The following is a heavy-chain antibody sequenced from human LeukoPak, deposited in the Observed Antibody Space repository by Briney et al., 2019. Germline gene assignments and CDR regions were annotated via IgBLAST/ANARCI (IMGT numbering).Heavy chain of an antibody. CDR3: ARDYYDSSGRYFDY. CDR1: GGSVSSGSYY. CDR2: IYYSGST. Sequence: SETLSLTCTVSGGSVSSGSYYWSWIRQPPGKGLGWIGYIYYSGSTNYNPSLKSRVTISVDTSKNQFSLKLSSVTAADTAVYYCARDYYDSSGRYFDYWGQGTLVTVSS. D-gene: IGHD3-22*01. J-gene: IGHJ4*02. V-gene: IGHV4-61*01.